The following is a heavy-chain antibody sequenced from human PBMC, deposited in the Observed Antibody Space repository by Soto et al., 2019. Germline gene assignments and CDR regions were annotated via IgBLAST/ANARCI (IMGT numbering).Heavy chain of an antibody. CDR3: ARRTGDGGSWFFDY. Sequence: PSETLSLTCTVSGDSMNTYYWGWIRQTPGKGLEWIGSIYYDGTPYYNPSLKSRVIISVDTSKNQFYLKLNSVTAADTAVYYCARRTGDGGSWFFDYWGQGTLVTVS. CDR1: GDSMNTYY. V-gene: IGHV4-39*01. CDR2: IYYDGTP. J-gene: IGHJ4*02. D-gene: IGHD3-10*01.